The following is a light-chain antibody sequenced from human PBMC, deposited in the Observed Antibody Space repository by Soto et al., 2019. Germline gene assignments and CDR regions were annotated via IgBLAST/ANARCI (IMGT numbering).Light chain of an antibody. V-gene: IGKV3-11*01. CDR1: QSVSSN. Sequence: EIVMTQSPATLSVSPGGRATLSCRASQSVSSNLAWYQQKPGQAPRLLIYDASNRATGIPARFSGSGSGTDFTLTISSLEPEDVAVYYCQQRSIWPRNTFGLGTKVDIK. CDR3: QQRSIWPRNT. J-gene: IGKJ2*01. CDR2: DAS.